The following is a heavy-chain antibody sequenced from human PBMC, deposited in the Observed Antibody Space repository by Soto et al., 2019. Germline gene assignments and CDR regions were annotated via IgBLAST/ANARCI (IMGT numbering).Heavy chain of an antibody. V-gene: IGHV1-69*08. Sequence: QVQLVQSGAAVKKPGSSVKVSCKASGGTFSSYTISWVRQAPGQGLEWMGRIIPTLGIANYAQKFQGRVTITADKSTSTAYMELSSLRSEDTAVYYCAKERNWGIDYWGQGTLVTVSS. D-gene: IGHD7-27*01. CDR1: GGTFSSYT. CDR3: AKERNWGIDY. J-gene: IGHJ4*02. CDR2: IIPTLGIA.